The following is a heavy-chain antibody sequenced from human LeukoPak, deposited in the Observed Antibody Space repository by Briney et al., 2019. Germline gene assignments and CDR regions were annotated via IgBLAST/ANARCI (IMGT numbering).Heavy chain of an antibody. Sequence: GGSLRLSCAASGFTFSDYYMSWIRQAPGKGLEWVSYISSSGSTIYYADSVKGRFTISRDNAKNSLYLQMNSLRAEDTAVYYCAGTYDFWSGYLGNWFDPWGQGTLVTVS. CDR3: AGTYDFWSGYLGNWFDP. V-gene: IGHV3-11*04. D-gene: IGHD3-3*01. CDR2: ISSSGSTI. CDR1: GFTFSDYY. J-gene: IGHJ5*02.